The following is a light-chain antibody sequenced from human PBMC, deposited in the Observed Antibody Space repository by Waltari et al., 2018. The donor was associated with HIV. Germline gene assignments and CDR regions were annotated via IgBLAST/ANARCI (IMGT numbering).Light chain of an antibody. CDR3: AAWDDSLSGVV. Sequence: QSVLTQPPSASGTPGQRVTISCSGSSSNIGRTYVYWYQQLPGTAPKIPIYRNNQRPSGVPDRFYGSKSGTSASLAISGLRSEDEADYYCAAWDDSLSGVVFGGGTKLTVL. V-gene: IGLV1-47*01. J-gene: IGLJ2*01. CDR1: SSNIGRTY. CDR2: RNN.